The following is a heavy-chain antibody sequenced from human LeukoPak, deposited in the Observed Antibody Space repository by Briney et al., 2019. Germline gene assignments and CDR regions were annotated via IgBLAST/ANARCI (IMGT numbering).Heavy chain of an antibody. Sequence: GGSLRLSCAASGFTFSSYAMSWVRQAPGKGLEWVSAIGGSGGSTYYADSVKGRFTISRDNSKNTLYLQMNSLRAEDTAVYYCAKLKGLLTTNFDYWGQGTLVTVSS. CDR1: GFTFSSYA. CDR3: AKLKGLLTTNFDY. J-gene: IGHJ4*02. CDR2: IGGSGGST. D-gene: IGHD3-22*01. V-gene: IGHV3-23*01.